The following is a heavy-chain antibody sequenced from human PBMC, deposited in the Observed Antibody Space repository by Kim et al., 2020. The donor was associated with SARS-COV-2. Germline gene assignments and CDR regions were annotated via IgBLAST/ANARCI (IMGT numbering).Heavy chain of an antibody. J-gene: IGHJ6*02. Sequence: ASVKVSCKASGYTFTSYGISWVRQAPGQGLEWMGWISAYNGNTNYAQKLQGRVTMTTDTSTSTAYMELRSLRSDDTAVYYCARSRTRDHDILTGIPYTKGVHYYGMDVWGQGTTVTVSS. CDR1: GYTFTSYG. V-gene: IGHV1-18*04. CDR3: ARSRTRDHDILTGIPYTKGVHYYGMDV. D-gene: IGHD3-9*01. CDR2: ISAYNGNT.